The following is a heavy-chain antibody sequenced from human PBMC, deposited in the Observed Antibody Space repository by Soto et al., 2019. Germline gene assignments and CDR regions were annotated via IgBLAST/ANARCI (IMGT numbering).Heavy chain of an antibody. CDR3: VRVDTASSLDP. CDR2: INPSGGST. V-gene: IGHV1-46*01. CDR1: GYTFTSYY. J-gene: IGHJ5*02. Sequence: ASVKVSCKTSGYTFTSYYMHWVRQAPGQGLEWMGKINPSGGSTSYAQKFQGRVTMTRDTSTSTVYMELSSLRSEDTAVYYCVRVDTASSLDPWGQGTLVTVSS. D-gene: IGHD5-18*01.